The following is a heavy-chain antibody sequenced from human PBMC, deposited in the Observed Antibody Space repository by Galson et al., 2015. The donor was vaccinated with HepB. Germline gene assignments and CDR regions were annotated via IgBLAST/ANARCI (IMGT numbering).Heavy chain of an antibody. J-gene: IGHJ3*02. Sequence: SLRLSCAASGFTFSSYGMHWVRQAPGKGLEWVAVIWYDGSNKYYADSVKGRFTISRDNSKNTLYLQMNSLRAEDTAVYYCAGGYCSSTSCYVPDAFDIWGQGTMVTVSS. D-gene: IGHD2-2*01. CDR2: IWYDGSNK. V-gene: IGHV3-33*01. CDR3: AGGYCSSTSCYVPDAFDI. CDR1: GFTFSSYG.